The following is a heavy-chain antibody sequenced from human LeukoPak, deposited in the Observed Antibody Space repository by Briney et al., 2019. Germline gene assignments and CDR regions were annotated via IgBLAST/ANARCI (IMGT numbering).Heavy chain of an antibody. V-gene: IGHV3-48*03. CDR3: ARDTTPCDY. Sequence: GGSLRLSCAASGFTFSSYEMNWVRQAPGKGLERVSYISSSGSTIYYADSVKGRFTISRDNAKNSLYLQMNSLRAEDTAVYYCARDTTPCDYWGQGTLVTVSS. D-gene: IGHD1-26*01. CDR2: ISSSGSTI. J-gene: IGHJ4*02. CDR1: GFTFSSYE.